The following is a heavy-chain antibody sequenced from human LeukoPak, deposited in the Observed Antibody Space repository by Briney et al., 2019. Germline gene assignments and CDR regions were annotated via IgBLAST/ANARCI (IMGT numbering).Heavy chain of an antibody. Sequence: GASVKVSCKASGYTFTGYYMHWVRQAPGQGLEWMGWINPNSGGTNYAQKFQGRVTMTRDTSISTAYMELSRLGSDDTAVYYCAREGITIFGVGLDYWAREPWSPSPQ. CDR3: AREGITIFGVGLDY. CDR2: INPNSGGT. J-gene: IGHJ4*02. D-gene: IGHD3-3*01. V-gene: IGHV1-2*02. CDR1: GYTFTGYY.